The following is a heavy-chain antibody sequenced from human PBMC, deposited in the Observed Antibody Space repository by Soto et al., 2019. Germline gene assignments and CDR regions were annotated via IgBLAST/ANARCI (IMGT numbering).Heavy chain of an antibody. CDR3: ARGYCSSSSCYEFDH. V-gene: IGHV4-39*07. CDR1: GGSISSSSYY. J-gene: IGHJ4*02. Sequence: PSETLSLTCTVSGGSISSSSYYWGWIRQPPGKGLEWIGSIYYSGSTYYNPSLKSRVTISVDTSKNQFSLKVTSVTAADTAMYYCARGYCSSSSCYEFDHWGQGSLVTVSS. CDR2: IYYSGST. D-gene: IGHD2-2*01.